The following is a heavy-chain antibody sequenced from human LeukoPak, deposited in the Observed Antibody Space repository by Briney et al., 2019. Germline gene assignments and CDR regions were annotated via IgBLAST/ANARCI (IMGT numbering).Heavy chain of an antibody. V-gene: IGHV3-33*08. J-gene: IGHJ5*02. D-gene: IGHD6-13*01. Sequence: GGSLRLSCAASGFTFSSYEMNWVRQAPGKGLEWVAVIWYDGSNKYYADSVKGRFTISRDNSKNTLYLQMNSLRAEDTAVYYCARDSPEIRYSSSSWLDPWGQGTLVTVSS. CDR2: IWYDGSNK. CDR1: GFTFSSYE. CDR3: ARDSPEIRYSSSSWLDP.